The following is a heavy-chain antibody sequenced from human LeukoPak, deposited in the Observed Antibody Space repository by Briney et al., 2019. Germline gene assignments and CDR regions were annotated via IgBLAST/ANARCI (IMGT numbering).Heavy chain of an antibody. Sequence: GGSLRLSCAASGFSFSSFGMHWVRQAPGMGLEWVAIISYDGITKYYADSVKGRFTVSRDNSRNALFLQVNSLRPDDTALYYCAKVRVDAYASSNDYWGQGVLVTVSS. J-gene: IGHJ4*02. D-gene: IGHD2-2*01. V-gene: IGHV3-30*18. CDR1: GFSFSSFG. CDR3: AKVRVDAYASSNDY. CDR2: ISYDGITK.